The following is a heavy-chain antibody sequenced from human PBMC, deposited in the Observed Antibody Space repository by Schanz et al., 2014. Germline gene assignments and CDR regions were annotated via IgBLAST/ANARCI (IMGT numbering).Heavy chain of an antibody. Sequence: EVQLVESGGGLVQPGGSLRLSCAASGFTFTTYAMTWVRQAPGKGLEWVSNISPTGSSTYYADSVKGRFIISRDNSKNTLYLQINNLRAEDTAVYYCAYYDVLTGFDYWGQGTQVTVSS. CDR3: AYYDVLTGFDY. J-gene: IGHJ4*02. CDR1: GFTFTTYA. D-gene: IGHD3-9*01. CDR2: ISPTGSST. V-gene: IGHV3-23*04.